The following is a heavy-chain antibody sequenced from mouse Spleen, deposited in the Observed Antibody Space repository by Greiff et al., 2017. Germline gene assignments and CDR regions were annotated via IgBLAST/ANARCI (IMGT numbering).Heavy chain of an antibody. CDR2: ISSGGGNT. Sequence: EVKLVESGGGLVKRGGSLKLSCAASGFTFSSYAMSWVRQTPEKRLEWVATISSGGGNTYYPDSVKGRFTISRDNAKNTLYLQMSSLKSEDTAMYYCARFLTGFDYWGQGTTLTVSS. J-gene: IGHJ2*01. CDR3: ARFLTGFDY. CDR1: GFTFSSYA. V-gene: IGHV5-9*04. D-gene: IGHD4-1*01.